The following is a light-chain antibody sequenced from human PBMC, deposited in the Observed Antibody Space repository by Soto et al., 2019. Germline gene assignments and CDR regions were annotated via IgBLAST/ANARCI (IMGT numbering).Light chain of an antibody. CDR3: CSYSRSSPYV. CDR2: DVS. Sequence: QSVLTQPASVSGSPGQSITISCTGTSGDVGAYNYVSWYQHHPGKVPRLMIFDVSNRPSGVSNRFSGSKSGNTASLTISGLQAEDEADYYCCSYSRSSPYVFGAGTKVT. J-gene: IGLJ1*01. CDR1: SGDVGAYNY. V-gene: IGLV2-14*03.